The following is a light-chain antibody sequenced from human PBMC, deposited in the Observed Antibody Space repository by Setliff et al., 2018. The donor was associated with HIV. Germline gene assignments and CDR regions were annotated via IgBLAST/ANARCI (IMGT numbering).Light chain of an antibody. CDR1: SSDVGNYNR. CDR2: EVS. J-gene: IGLJ1*01. V-gene: IGLV2-18*02. Sequence: QSVLTQPPSVSGSPGQSVTISCTGTSSDVGNYNRVSWYQQPPGAAPKLIIYEVSNRPSGVPDRFSGSKSGNTASLTISGLQAEDEALYFCSSYTSIITFVFGTGTQLTVL. CDR3: SSYTSIITFV.